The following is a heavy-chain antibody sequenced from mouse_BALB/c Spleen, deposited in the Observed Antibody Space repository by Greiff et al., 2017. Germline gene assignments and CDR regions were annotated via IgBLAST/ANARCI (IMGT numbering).Heavy chain of an antibody. J-gene: IGHJ2*01. V-gene: IGHV3-2*02. CDR3: ARSGRYVFFDY. Sequence: EVHLVESGPGLVKPSQSLSLTCTVTGYSFTSDYVWYWIRQFPGNKLEWMGYISYSGSTSYNPSLKSRIAITRDTSKNQFFLQLNSVTTEDTATYYCARSGRYVFFDYWGQGTTLTVSS. CDR1: GYSFTSDYV. CDR2: ISYSGST. D-gene: IGHD2-14*01.